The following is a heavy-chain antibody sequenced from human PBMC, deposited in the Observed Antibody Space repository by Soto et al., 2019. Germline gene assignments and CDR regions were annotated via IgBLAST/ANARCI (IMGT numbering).Heavy chain of an antibody. V-gene: IGHV1-8*01. Sequence: QVQLVQSGAELKKPGASVKVSCKASGYTFSNYDMNWVRQATGQGPEWIGWVNPNNGDTGYAQKFQGRVTLTTDISTTTAYTELTSLRSEETAIYYCAKVSRKGSAIDFDYWGQGTLITVSS. CDR2: VNPNNGDT. CDR1: GYTFSNYD. J-gene: IGHJ4*02. CDR3: AKVSRKGSAIDFDY. D-gene: IGHD3-10*01.